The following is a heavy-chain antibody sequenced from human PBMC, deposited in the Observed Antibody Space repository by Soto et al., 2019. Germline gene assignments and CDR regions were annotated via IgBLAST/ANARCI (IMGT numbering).Heavy chain of an antibody. CDR3: AKGITADDAFDI. CDR2: ISGSGGST. D-gene: IGHD3-10*01. CDR1: GFTFSRYA. Sequence: PGGSLRLCCAASGFTFSRYAMSWVRQAPGKGLEWVSAISGSGGSTYYADSVKGRFTISRDNSKHTLYLQMNSLRAEDTAVYYCAKGITADDAFDIWGQGTMVTVSS. J-gene: IGHJ3*02. V-gene: IGHV3-23*01.